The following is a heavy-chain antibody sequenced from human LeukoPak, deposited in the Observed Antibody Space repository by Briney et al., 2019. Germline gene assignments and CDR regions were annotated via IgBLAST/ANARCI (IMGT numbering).Heavy chain of an antibody. CDR1: GYTLTSYG. D-gene: IGHD6-13*01. CDR3: ARDLVRIHSSSWYQNYNAFDI. V-gene: IGHV1-18*01. J-gene: IGHJ3*02. CDR2: ISAYNGNT. Sequence: ASVKVSCKASGYTLTSYGISWVRQAPGQGLEWMGWISAYNGNTNYAQKLQGRVTMTTDTSTSTAYMELRSLRSDDTAVYYCARDLVRIHSSSWYQNYNAFDIWGQGTMVTVSS.